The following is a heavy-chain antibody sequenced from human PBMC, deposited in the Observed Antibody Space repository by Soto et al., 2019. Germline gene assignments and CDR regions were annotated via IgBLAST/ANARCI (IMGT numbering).Heavy chain of an antibody. CDR1: GYTFTSYY. D-gene: IGHD6-25*01. CDR3: ARDRGRAAAGEYYYYGMDV. Sequence: ASLKVSCKASGYTFTSYYMHWVRQAPGQGLEWMGIINPGGGSTDYAQNFQGRLTMTRDASTNTGYMELSSLRSEDTAVYFCARDRGRAAAGEYYYYGMDVWGQGTTVTVSS. CDR2: INPGGGST. V-gene: IGHV1-46*01. J-gene: IGHJ6*01.